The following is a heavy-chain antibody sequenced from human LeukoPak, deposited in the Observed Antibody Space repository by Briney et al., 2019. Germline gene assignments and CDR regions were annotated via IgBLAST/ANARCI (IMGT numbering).Heavy chain of an antibody. CDR1: GFTFSRYW. CDR3: ARDGFVVRGGRDYNWFDP. V-gene: IGHV3-74*01. D-gene: IGHD1-26*01. J-gene: IGHJ5*02. Sequence: GGSLRLSCAASGFTFSRYWMHWVRQGPGKGLVWVSHINSDGSSTSYGDSVKGRFTISRDNTKNTLYLQMNSLRAEDTAVYYCARDGFVVRGGRDYNWFDPWGQGTLVTVSS. CDR2: INSDGSST.